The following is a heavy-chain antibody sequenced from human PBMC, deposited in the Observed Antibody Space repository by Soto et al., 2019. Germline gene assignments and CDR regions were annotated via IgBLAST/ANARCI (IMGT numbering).Heavy chain of an antibody. J-gene: IGHJ3*02. Sequence: QVQLQESGPGLVKPSGTLSLTCAVSGGSISSSNWWSWVRQPPGKGLEWIGEIYHSGSTNYNPSLKSRGTIAVDKSKNQFSLKLGSVTAADTAVYYCARDRRFWRGYSHPDAFDIWGQGTMVTVSS. CDR2: IYHSGST. D-gene: IGHD3-3*01. CDR3: ARDRRFWRGYSHPDAFDI. CDR1: GGSISSSNW. V-gene: IGHV4-4*02.